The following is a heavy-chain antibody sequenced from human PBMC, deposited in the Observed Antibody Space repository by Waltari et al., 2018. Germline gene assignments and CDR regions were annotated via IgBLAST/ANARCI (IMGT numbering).Heavy chain of an antibody. CDR2: INHRGRT. V-gene: IGHV4-34*01. CDR3: ARKKSVIAAAGSWFDP. D-gene: IGHD6-13*01. Sequence: VQLQQWGAGLLKPSETLSLTCAVYGGSFSGYYWSWIPQPPGKGLEWIGEINHRGRTNYNPSLKSRVTISVDTSKNQFSLKLSSVTAADTAVYYCARKKSVIAAAGSWFDPWGQGTLVTVSS. J-gene: IGHJ5*02. CDR1: GGSFSGYY.